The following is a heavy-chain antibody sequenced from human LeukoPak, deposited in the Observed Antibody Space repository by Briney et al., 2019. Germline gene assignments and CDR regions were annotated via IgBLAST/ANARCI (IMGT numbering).Heavy chain of an antibody. D-gene: IGHD6-19*01. V-gene: IGHV3-21*06. J-gene: IGHJ4*02. Sequence: GGSLRLSCAASGFTFSSYSMNWVRQAPGNGLEWVSSISSSSSYIYYADSVKGRFTMSRDNAKNTLYLQMNSLRAEDSAMYYCARGQQWLKDYWGQGTLVTVSS. CDR2: ISSSSSYI. CDR3: ARGQQWLKDY. CDR1: GFTFSSYS.